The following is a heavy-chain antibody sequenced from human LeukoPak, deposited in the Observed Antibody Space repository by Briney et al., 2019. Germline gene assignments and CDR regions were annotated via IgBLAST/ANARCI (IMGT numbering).Heavy chain of an antibody. Sequence: PGGSLRLSCAGSRFTFSDYYMSWVRQAPGKGLEWISYISSLSSESNYADSVKGRFTISRDNAKSSLYLQMNNLRAEDTAVYYCARSIAVAGDLDSWGQGTLVTVS. CDR2: ISSLSSES. CDR1: RFTFSDYY. CDR3: ARSIAVAGDLDS. J-gene: IGHJ4*02. D-gene: IGHD6-19*01. V-gene: IGHV3-11*06.